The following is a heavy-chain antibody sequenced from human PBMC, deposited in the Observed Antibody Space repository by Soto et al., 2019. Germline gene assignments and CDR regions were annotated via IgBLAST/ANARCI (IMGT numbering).Heavy chain of an antibody. CDR3: TSHSPDDMIPK. J-gene: IGHJ4*02. CDR1: GFTFSGSA. Sequence: EVQLVESGGGLVQPGGSLKLSCEAYGFTFSGSAMHWIRQASGKGLEWVGRIRSKANSYATAYAASVKGRFSISRDESKNTAYLQMNSLKTEDTAVYYCTSHSPDDMIPKWGQGTQVTVSS. D-gene: IGHD3-22*01. CDR2: IRSKANSYAT. V-gene: IGHV3-73*02.